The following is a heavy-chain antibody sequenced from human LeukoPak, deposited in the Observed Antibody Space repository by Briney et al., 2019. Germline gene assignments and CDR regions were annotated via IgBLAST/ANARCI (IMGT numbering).Heavy chain of an antibody. CDR3: ARDQPGDTLSEY. J-gene: IGHJ4*02. CDR2: ISAYNDNT. CDR1: GYIFSNYG. V-gene: IGHV1-18*01. Sequence: GASVKVSCKASGYIFSNYGISWVRQAPGQGLEWMGWISAYNDNTNYVQKFQGRVTMTTDTSTSTAYMELRSLSPDDTAVYYCARDQPGDTLSEYWGQGTLVTVSS. D-gene: IGHD2-21*02.